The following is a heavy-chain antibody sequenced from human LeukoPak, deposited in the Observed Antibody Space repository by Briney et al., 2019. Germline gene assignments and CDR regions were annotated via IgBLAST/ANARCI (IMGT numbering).Heavy chain of an antibody. CDR1: GYIFTSYG. Sequence: ASVKVSCKASGYIFTSYGISWVRQAPGQGLEWMGWISAHNGNTNYAQKLQGRVTMTTDTSTSTAYMELRSLRSDDTAVYYCARVLCSGGSCYYYDYWGQGTLVTVSS. V-gene: IGHV1-18*01. CDR2: ISAHNGNT. J-gene: IGHJ4*02. CDR3: ARVLCSGGSCYYYDY. D-gene: IGHD2-15*01.